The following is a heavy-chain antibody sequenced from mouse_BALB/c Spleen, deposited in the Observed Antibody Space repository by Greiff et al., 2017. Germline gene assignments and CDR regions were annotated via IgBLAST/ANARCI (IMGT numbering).Heavy chain of an antibody. J-gene: IGHJ2*01. CDR1: GYSFTSYW. D-gene: IGHD2-2*01. CDR3: SRGGYGYDDGFDY. CDR2: IYRGNSDT. V-gene: IGHV1-5*01. Sequence: EVQRVESGTVLVRPGASVKMSCTASGYSFTSYWMPWVKQRPGQGLEWVGAIYRGNSDTSYKQKFKGKAKLTAVTSATTAYMELSSLTNEDSAVYYCSRGGYGYDDGFDYWGQGTTLTVSS.